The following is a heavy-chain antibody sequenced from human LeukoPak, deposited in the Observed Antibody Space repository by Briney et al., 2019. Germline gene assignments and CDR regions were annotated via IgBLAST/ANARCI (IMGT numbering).Heavy chain of an antibody. V-gene: IGHV4-59*01. Sequence: SETLSLTCTVSGGSISSYYWSWIRQPPGKGLEWIGYIYYSGSTNYNPSLKSRVTISVDTSKNQFSLKLSSVTAADTAVYYCARSVDTAMVVTYYYGMDVWGQGTTVTVSS. D-gene: IGHD5-18*01. CDR2: IYYSGST. J-gene: IGHJ6*02. CDR1: GGSISSYY. CDR3: ARSVDTAMVVTYYYGMDV.